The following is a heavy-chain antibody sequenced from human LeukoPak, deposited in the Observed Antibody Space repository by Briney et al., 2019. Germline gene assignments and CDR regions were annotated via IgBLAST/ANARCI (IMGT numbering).Heavy chain of an antibody. CDR2: ISYDGSNK. J-gene: IGHJ1*01. CDR3: ARPDDYDFWSGYPEYFQH. Sequence: GRSRRLSCAASGFTFSSYGMHWVRQAPDKGLEWVAVISYDGSNKYYADSVKGRFTISRDNSKNTLYLQMNSLRAEDTAVYYCARPDDYDFWSGYPEYFQHWGQGTLVTVSS. CDR1: GFTFSSYG. V-gene: IGHV3-30*03. D-gene: IGHD3-3*01.